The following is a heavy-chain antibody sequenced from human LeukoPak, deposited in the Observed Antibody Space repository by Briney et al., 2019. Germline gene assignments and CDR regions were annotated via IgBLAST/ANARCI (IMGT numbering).Heavy chain of an antibody. CDR2: TNPNTGGT. Sequence: ASVKVSCKASGYTFTGYYMHWVRQAPGQGLEWMGWTNPNTGGTNYAQKFQGWVTMTRDTSISTAYMELSRLRSDDTAVYYCARGKLLWFGELSYDAFDIWGQGTMVTVSS. CDR3: ARGKLLWFGELSYDAFDI. D-gene: IGHD3-10*01. J-gene: IGHJ3*02. V-gene: IGHV1-2*04. CDR1: GYTFTGYY.